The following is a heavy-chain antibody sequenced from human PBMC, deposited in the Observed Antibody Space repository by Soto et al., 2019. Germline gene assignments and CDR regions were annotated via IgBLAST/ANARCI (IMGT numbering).Heavy chain of an antibody. J-gene: IGHJ6*02. CDR2: IYYSGST. Sequence: SETLSLTCTVSGGSISSSSYYWGWIRQPPGKGLEWIGSIYYSGSTYYNPSLKSRVTISVDTSKNQFSLKLSSVTAAGTAVYYCARHISSGWLSYGMDVWGQETTVTVSS. V-gene: IGHV4-39*01. CDR3: ARHISSGWLSYGMDV. CDR1: GGSISSSSYY. D-gene: IGHD6-19*01.